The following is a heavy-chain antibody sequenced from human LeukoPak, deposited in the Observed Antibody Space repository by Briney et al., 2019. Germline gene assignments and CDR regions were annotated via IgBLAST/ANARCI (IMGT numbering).Heavy chain of an antibody. J-gene: IGHJ4*02. V-gene: IGHV4-30-4*01. CDR2: IYYSGST. CDR3: ARAGYGDYGVAL. D-gene: IGHD4-17*01. CDR1: GGSIXSGDYY. Sequence: SQTLSLTCTASGGSIXSGDYYWSWIRQPPGKGLXWIEYIYYSGSTYYNPSLKSRVTISVDTSKNQFSLKLSSVTAADTAVYYCARAGYGDYGVALWGQGTLVTVSS.